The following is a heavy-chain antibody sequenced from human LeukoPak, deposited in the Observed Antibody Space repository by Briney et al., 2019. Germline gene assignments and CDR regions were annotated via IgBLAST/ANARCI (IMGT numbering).Heavy chain of an antibody. D-gene: IGHD3-3*01. CDR3: ARIPTYYDFWSGYTPASDFDY. V-gene: IGHV3-21*01. Sequence: GGSLRLSCAASGFTFSRYSMNWVRQAPGKGLEWVASISNTSTYIYYADSVKGRFTISRDNAKNSLYLQMNSLRAEDTAVYYCARIPTYYDFWSGYTPASDFDYWGQGTLVTVSS. CDR2: ISNTSTYI. J-gene: IGHJ4*02. CDR1: GFTFSRYS.